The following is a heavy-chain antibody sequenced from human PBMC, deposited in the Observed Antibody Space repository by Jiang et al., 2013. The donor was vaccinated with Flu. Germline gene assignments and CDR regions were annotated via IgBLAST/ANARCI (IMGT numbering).Heavy chain of an antibody. Sequence: GSGLVKPSETLSLTCTASGGSVSSNYWSWIRQPPGKGLEWIGYIYYAGATNYNPSLKSRVTISVDTPKNQLSLKLTSVTAADTAVYYCARLSYITNDAFDMWGQGDNGHHLL. CDR1: GGSVSSNY. D-gene: IGHD5-18*01. CDR3: ARLSYITNDAFDM. V-gene: IGHV4-59*08. J-gene: IGHJ3*02. CDR2: IYYAGAT.